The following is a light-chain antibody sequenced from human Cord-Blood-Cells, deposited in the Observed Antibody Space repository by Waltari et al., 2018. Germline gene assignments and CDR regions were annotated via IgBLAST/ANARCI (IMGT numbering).Light chain of an antibody. J-gene: IGKJ1*01. CDR1: QSVLYSSNNKNY. CDR3: QQYYRTPWA. V-gene: IGKV4-1*01. CDR2: WAS. Sequence: DIVMTQSPDSLAVSLGERATINCKSSQSVLYSSNNKNYLAWYQQKPGQPPKLLIYWASTRESGVPERFSGSGSGTDFTLTISSLQAEDGAVYYCQQYYRTPWAFGQGTKVEIK.